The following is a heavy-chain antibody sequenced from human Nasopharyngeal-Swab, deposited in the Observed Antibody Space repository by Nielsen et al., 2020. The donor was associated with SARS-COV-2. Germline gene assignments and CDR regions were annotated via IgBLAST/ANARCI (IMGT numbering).Heavy chain of an antibody. D-gene: IGHD2-2*01. CDR1: GYTFTSCD. CDR3: ARVVPRGAFDI. CDR2: MNPNSGNT. V-gene: IGHV1-8*01. Sequence: ASVKVSCKASGYTFTSCDISWVRQATGQGLEWMGWMNPNSGNTGYAQKFQGRVTMTRNTSISTAYMELSSLRSDDTAVYYCARVVPRGAFDIWGQGTMVTVSS. J-gene: IGHJ3*02.